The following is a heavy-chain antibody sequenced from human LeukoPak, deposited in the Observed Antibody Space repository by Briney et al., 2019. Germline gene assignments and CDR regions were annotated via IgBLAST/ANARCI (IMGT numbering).Heavy chain of an antibody. D-gene: IGHD1-26*01. CDR1: GFTVSSNY. CDR3: AKGGIVGAPPYYFDY. CDR2: ISSSSSYI. J-gene: IGHJ4*02. V-gene: IGHV3-21*04. Sequence: GGSLRLSCAASGFTVSSNYMTWVRQAPGKGLEWVSSISSSSSYIYYADSVKGRFTISRDNAKNSLYLQMNSLRAEDTAVYYCAKGGIVGAPPYYFDYWGQGTLVTVSS.